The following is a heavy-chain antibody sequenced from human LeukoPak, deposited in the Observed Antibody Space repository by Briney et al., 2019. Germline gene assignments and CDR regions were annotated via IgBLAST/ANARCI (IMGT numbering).Heavy chain of an antibody. J-gene: IGHJ4*02. Sequence: GGSLRLSCAASGFTFSSYEMNWVRQAPGKGLEWVSYISSSSSYIYYADSVKGRFTISRDNAKNSLYLQMNSLRAEDTAVYYCARVAQQQLVRCGIDYWGQGTLVTVSS. D-gene: IGHD6-13*01. CDR1: GFTFSSYE. CDR3: ARVAQQQLVRCGIDY. V-gene: IGHV3-21*05. CDR2: ISSSSSYI.